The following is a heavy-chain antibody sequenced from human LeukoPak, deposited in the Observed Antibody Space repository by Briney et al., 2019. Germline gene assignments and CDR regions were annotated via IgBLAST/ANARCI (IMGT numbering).Heavy chain of an antibody. V-gene: IGHV3-74*01. Sequence: PGGSLRLSCAASGFTFSNYWMHWVRQAPGKGLVWVSRINRDGSSTDYLDSVKGRFTISRDNARNTLYLQMNSLRAEDTAVYYCARVPYVFDLCGQGTMVTVSS. J-gene: IGHJ3*01. CDR1: GFTFSNYW. CDR3: ARVPYVFDL. CDR2: INRDGSST.